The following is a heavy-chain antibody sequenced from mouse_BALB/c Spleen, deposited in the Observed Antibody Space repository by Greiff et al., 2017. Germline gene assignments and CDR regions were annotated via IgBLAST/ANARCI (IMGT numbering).Heavy chain of an antibody. CDR3: ARHRENGNYEG. J-gene: IGHJ2*01. D-gene: IGHD2-1*01. CDR1: GFTFSSYG. V-gene: IGHV5-6*01. CDR2: ISSGGSYT. Sequence: EVQRVESGGDLVKPGGSLKLSCAASGFTFSSYGMSWVRQTPDKRLEWVATISSGGSYTYYPDSVKGRFTISRDNAKNTLYLQMSSLKSEDTAMYYCARHRENGNYEGWGQGTTLTVSS.